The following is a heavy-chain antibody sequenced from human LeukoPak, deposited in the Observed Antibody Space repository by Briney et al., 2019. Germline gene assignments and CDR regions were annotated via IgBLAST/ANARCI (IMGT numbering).Heavy chain of an antibody. CDR2: INQDGSEK. V-gene: IGHV3-7*04. J-gene: IGHJ4*02. D-gene: IGHD3-10*01. Sequence: GGSLRLSCEASGFTFSTSWMSWARQAPGTGLECVANINQDGSEKYYVDSVKGRFTISRDNAKNSLCLLRYRLRADDTAVYYCAKDSSANYWGQGTLVTVSS. CDR1: GFTFSTSW. CDR3: AKDSSANY.